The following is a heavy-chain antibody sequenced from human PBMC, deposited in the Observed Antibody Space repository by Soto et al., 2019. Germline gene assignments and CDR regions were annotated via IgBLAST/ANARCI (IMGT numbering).Heavy chain of an antibody. CDR1: GFTVSRDH. D-gene: IGHD5-12*01. Sequence: EVQLVETGGTLIQPGGSLRLSCAASGFTVSRDHMTWVRQAPGQGLEWVSVIYGGGTTYYADSVRGRFTISRDNSKNTVYLQMNSLRAEDTAVYYCARDLHASCGYDWGQGTMVTVSS. J-gene: IGHJ3*01. CDR2: IYGGGTT. V-gene: IGHV3-53*02. CDR3: ARDLHASCGYD.